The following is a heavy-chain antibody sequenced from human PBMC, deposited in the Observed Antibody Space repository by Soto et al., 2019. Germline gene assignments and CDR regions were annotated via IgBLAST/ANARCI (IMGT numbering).Heavy chain of an antibody. Sequence: EVQLVESGGGLVKPGGSLRLSCAASGFTFSSYSMNWVRQAPGKGLEWVSSISSSSSYIYYADPVKGRFTISRDNAKNSLYLQMNSLRAEDTAVYYCASYRHDYGDPSDAFDIWGQGTMVTVSS. CDR1: GFTFSSYS. D-gene: IGHD4-17*01. CDR3: ASYRHDYGDPSDAFDI. CDR2: ISSSSSYI. V-gene: IGHV3-21*01. J-gene: IGHJ3*02.